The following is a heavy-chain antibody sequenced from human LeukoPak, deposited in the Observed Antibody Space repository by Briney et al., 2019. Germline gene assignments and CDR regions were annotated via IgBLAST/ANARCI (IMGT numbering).Heavy chain of an antibody. D-gene: IGHD2-15*01. CDR3: ARMGGGKGNIVVVVAANDY. CDR1: GYTFTSYG. Sequence: GASVKISCKASGYTFTSYGISWVRQAPGQGLEWMGWISAYNGNTNYEQKHQGRVTMTTDTSTSTAYMELRSLRSDDTAVYYCARMGGGKGNIVVVVAANDYWGQGTLVTVSS. J-gene: IGHJ4*02. CDR2: ISAYNGNT. V-gene: IGHV1-18*01.